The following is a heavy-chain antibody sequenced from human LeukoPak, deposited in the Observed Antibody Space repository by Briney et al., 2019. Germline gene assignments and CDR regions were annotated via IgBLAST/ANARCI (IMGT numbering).Heavy chain of an antibody. V-gene: IGHV4-61*01. CDR2: FHNSGTS. J-gene: IGHJ4*02. Sequence: SQTLSLTCTVSGGSISSGSYYWSWIRQPPGKGLEWIGYFHNSGTSTYNPSLKSRVTISADTSKNQFSLKLNSLTTADTAVYYCTRGAGWLIDYWGQGILVTVSS. CDR1: GGSISSGSYY. D-gene: IGHD3-16*01. CDR3: TRGAGWLIDY.